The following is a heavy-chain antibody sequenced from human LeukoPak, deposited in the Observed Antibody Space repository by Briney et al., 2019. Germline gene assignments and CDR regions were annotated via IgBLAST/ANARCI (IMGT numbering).Heavy chain of an antibody. D-gene: IGHD3-10*01. CDR2: IVVGSGNT. CDR3: AADNITMVRGEYYYYGMDV. CDR1: GFTFTSSA. J-gene: IGHJ6*02. Sequence: GTSVKVSCKASGFTFTSSAMQWVRQARGQRLEWIGWIVVGSGNTNYAQKFQERVTITRDMSTSTAYMELSSLRSEDTAVYYCAADNITMVRGEYYYYGMDVWGQGTTVTVSS. V-gene: IGHV1-58*02.